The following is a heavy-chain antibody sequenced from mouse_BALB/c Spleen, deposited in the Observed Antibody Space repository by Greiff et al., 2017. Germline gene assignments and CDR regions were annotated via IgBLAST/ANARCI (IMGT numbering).Heavy chain of an antibody. V-gene: IGHV1-31*01. Sequence: EVQLQQSGPELVKPGASVKISCKASGYSFTGYYMHWVKQSHVKSLEWIGRINPYNGATSYNQNFKDKASLTVDKSSSTAYMELHSLTSEDSAVYYCARSWDGYSWFAYWGQGTLVTVSA. J-gene: IGHJ3*01. CDR3: ARSWDGYSWFAY. CDR2: INPYNGAT. CDR1: GYSFTGYY. D-gene: IGHD2-3*01.